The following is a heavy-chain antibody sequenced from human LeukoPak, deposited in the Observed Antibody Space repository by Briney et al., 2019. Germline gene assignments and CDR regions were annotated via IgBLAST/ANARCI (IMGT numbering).Heavy chain of an antibody. V-gene: IGHV3-74*01. CDR3: ARDSGTQGPYYYGLDV. CDR2: ISSGGGSR. J-gene: IGHJ6*02. D-gene: IGHD1-7*01. CDR1: GSTLSSSW. Sequence: GGSLRLSCAASGSTLSSSWMHWVRQVPGRGLVWVSRISSGGGSRDYADSVKGRFTISRDNAKTTLYLQMNSLRPEDTAVYYCARDSGTQGPYYYGLDVWGQGTTVTVSS.